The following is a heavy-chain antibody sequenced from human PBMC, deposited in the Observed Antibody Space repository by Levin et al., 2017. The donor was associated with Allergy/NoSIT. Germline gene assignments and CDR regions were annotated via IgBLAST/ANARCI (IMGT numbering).Heavy chain of an antibody. D-gene: IGHD3-16*01. J-gene: IGHJ4*02. CDR2: IDTAGET. Sequence: GESLKISCAASGFPFSSYDMHWVRQTTGKGLEWVSAIDTAGETYYPGSVKGRFTISRENAKNSLYLQMNSLRAGDTAVYFCAREGGGDSDIDPLDYWGQGTLVTVSS. CDR3: AREGGGDSDIDPLDY. V-gene: IGHV3-13*04. CDR1: GFPFSSYD.